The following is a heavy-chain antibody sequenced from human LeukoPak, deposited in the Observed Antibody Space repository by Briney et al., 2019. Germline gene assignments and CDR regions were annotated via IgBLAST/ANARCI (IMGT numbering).Heavy chain of an antibody. V-gene: IGHV4-59*01. CDR1: GGSISSYY. Sequence: PSETLSLTCTVSGGSISSYYWSWIRQPPGKGLEWIGYIYYSGSTNYNPSLKSRVTISVDTSKNQFSLKLSSVTAADTAVYYCARDASFGEWVGYFDYWGQGTLVTVSS. J-gene: IGHJ4*02. CDR2: IYYSGST. D-gene: IGHD3-10*01. CDR3: ARDASFGEWVGYFDY.